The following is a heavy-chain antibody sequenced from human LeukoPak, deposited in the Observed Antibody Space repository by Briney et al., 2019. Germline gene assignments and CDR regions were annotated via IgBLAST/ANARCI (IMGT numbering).Heavy chain of an antibody. J-gene: IGHJ5*02. D-gene: IGHD4-17*01. CDR1: RYTFTDYY. Sequence: ASVKVSCKASRYTFTDYYMHWVRQAPGQGLEWMGWINPKSGGTKYAQKFHGRVTMTRVTSSSTAYMEMSRLRPDDTAVYYCGRRKVSGDYVAVDLWGQGTLVTVSS. CDR2: INPKSGGT. CDR3: GRRKVSGDYVAVDL. V-gene: IGHV1-2*02.